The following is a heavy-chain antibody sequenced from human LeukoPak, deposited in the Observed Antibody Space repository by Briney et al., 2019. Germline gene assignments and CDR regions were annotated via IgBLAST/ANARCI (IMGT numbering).Heavy chain of an antibody. V-gene: IGHV3-30*18. CDR3: AKSVDRWELLANYFDY. CDR1: GFTFSSYA. D-gene: IGHD1-26*01. CDR2: ISYDGSNK. Sequence: PGGSLRLSCAASGFTFSSYAMHWVRQAPGKGLEWVAVISYDGSNKYYADSVKGRFTISRDNSKNTLYLQMNSLRAEDTAVYYCAKSVDRWELLANYFDYWGQGTLVTVSS. J-gene: IGHJ4*02.